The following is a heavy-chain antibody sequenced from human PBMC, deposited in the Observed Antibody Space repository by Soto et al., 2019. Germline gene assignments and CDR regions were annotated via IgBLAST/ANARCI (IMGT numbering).Heavy chain of an antibody. CDR3: ARYVNPYDTAVWFDP. Sequence: LSETLSLTCTVSGGSTRNYFWSWIRQPPGKGLEWIGCIYYSGTTNYNSSLKSRVTMSLDTSKNQFSLRLRSVTAADTAVYYCARYVNPYDTAVWFDPWGQGTLVTVSX. V-gene: IGHV4-59*01. CDR1: GGSTRNYF. CDR2: IYYSGTT. D-gene: IGHD3-9*01. J-gene: IGHJ5*02.